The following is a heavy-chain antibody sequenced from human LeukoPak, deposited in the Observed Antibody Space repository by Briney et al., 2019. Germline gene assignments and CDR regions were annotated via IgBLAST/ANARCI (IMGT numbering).Heavy chain of an antibody. D-gene: IGHD4-11*01. CDR1: GYSFADYW. V-gene: IGHV5-51*01. CDR2: IYPGDSDT. Sequence: GESLKISCKGSGYSFADYWIGWVRQMPGKGLEWMEIIYPGDSDTRYSPSFQGQVTISADKSINTAYLQWSGLKASDTAMYYCARLDYLLLAFDIWGQGTMVTVSS. CDR3: ARLDYLLLAFDI. J-gene: IGHJ3*02.